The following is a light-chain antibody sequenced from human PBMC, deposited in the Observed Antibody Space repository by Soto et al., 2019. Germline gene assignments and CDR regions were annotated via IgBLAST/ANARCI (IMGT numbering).Light chain of an antibody. CDR1: QSVLYSSNNKNY. V-gene: IGKV4-1*01. J-gene: IGKJ1*01. CDR2: WAS. Sequence: DIVMTQSPDSLAVSLGERATINCKSSQSVLYSSNNKNYLAWYQQKPGQPPKLLIYWASTRESGVPDRFSGSGSGTDFTLTISSLQAEDVAVYYCKQYYTTLVTFGQGTKVEIK. CDR3: KQYYTTLVT.